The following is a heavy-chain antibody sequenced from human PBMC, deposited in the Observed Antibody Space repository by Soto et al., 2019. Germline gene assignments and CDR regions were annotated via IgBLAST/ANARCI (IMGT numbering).Heavy chain of an antibody. CDR1: GGSISRGGYL. CDR2: IYDSVNT. V-gene: IGHV4-31*03. J-gene: IGHJ4*02. CDR3: ARVDHRGYFAILTDY. D-gene: IGHD3-9*01. Sequence: PSETLSLTCNVSGGSISRGGYLWGWIRQHPGKGLEWIGHIYDSVNTYYSPSLRSRVTISADMSKNQFSLNLRSVTAADTAVYYCARVDHRGYFAILTDYWGQGT.